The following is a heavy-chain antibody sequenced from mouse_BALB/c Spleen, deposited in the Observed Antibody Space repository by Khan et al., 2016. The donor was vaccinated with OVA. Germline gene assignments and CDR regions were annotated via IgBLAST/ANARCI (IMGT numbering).Heavy chain of an antibody. CDR2: ISSGGST. Sequence: EVELVESGGDSVKPGGSLKLSCAVSGFTLRSYVMSWIRQTPEKRLEWVASISSGGSTYYSDSVKGRFTISRDNARNFVYLQMSSVRSEDMAMYYGAREAYRYDEYYFDYWGQGTTLTVSS. V-gene: IGHV5-6-5*01. J-gene: IGHJ2*01. CDR1: GFTLRSYV. D-gene: IGHD2-14*01. CDR3: AREAYRYDEYYFDY.